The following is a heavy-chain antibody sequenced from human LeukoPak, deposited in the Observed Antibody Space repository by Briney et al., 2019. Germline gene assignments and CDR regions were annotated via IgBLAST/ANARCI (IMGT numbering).Heavy chain of an antibody. CDR3: ASGSRFGNQDDY. CDR1: GFTFSDYG. J-gene: IGHJ4*02. Sequence: GGSLRLSCAASGFTFSDYGMHWVRQAPGKGLEWVAVISYDGSNKYYADSVKGRFTISRDNSKNTLYLQMNSLRAEDTAVYYCASGSRFGNQDDYWGQGTLVTVSS. V-gene: IGHV3-30*03. CDR2: ISYDGSNK. D-gene: IGHD3-10*01.